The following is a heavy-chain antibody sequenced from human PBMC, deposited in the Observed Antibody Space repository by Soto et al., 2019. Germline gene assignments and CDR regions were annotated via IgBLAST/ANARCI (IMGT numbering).Heavy chain of an antibody. CDR2: IYHSGST. V-gene: IGHV4-30-2*01. CDR3: ARDTPDYGALGGRWFDP. J-gene: IGHJ5*02. D-gene: IGHD4-17*01. Sequence: PSETLSLTCAVSGGSISSGGYSWSWIRQPPGKGLEWIGYIYHSGSTYYNPSLKSRVTISVDRSKNQFSLKLSSVTAADTAVYYCARDTPDYGALGGRWFDPWGQGTLVTVSS. CDR1: GGSISSGGYS.